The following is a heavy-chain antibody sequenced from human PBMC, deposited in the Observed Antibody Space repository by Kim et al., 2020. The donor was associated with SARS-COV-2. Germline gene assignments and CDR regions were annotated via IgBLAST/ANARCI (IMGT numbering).Heavy chain of an antibody. Sequence: ASVKVSCKASGYTFTGYYMHWVRQAPGQGLEWMGWINPNSGGTNYAQKFQGWVTMTRDTSISTAYMELSRLRSDDTAVYYCAMHSSSSSGYYYGMDVWGQGTTVTVSS. CDR1: GYTFTGYY. J-gene: IGHJ6*02. CDR3: AMHSSSSSGYYYGMDV. D-gene: IGHD6-6*01. CDR2: INPNSGGT. V-gene: IGHV1-2*04.